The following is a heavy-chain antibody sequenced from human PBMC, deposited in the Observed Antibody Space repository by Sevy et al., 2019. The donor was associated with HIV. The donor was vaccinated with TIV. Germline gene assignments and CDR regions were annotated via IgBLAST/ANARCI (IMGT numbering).Heavy chain of an antibody. Sequence: GGSLRLSCAASGFTVSSNYMSWVRQAPGKGLEWVSVIYSGGSTYYADSVKGRFTISRDNSKNTLYRQMNSLRAEDTAVYYCARTGRDGYNPHYYYYYYMDVWGKGTTVTVSS. CDR2: IYSGGST. D-gene: IGHD5-12*01. V-gene: IGHV3-53*01. CDR3: ARTGRDGYNPHYYYYYYMDV. CDR1: GFTVSSNY. J-gene: IGHJ6*03.